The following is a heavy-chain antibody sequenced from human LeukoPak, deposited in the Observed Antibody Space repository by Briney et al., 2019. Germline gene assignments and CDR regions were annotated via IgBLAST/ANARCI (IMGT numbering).Heavy chain of an antibody. V-gene: IGHV4-39*01. CDR3: ATGRIVVVVAATIPFDY. Sequence: PSETLSLTCTVSGGSISSSSYYWGWIRQPPGKGLEWIGSIYYSGSTYYNPSLKSRVTISVDTSKNQFSLKLSSVTAADTAVYYCATGRIVVVVAATIPFDYWGQGTPVTVSS. J-gene: IGHJ4*02. CDR2: IYYSGST. CDR1: GGSISSSSYY. D-gene: IGHD2-15*01.